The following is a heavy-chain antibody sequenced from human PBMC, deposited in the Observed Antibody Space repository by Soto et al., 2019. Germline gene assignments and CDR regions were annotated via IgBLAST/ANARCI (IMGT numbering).Heavy chain of an antibody. CDR1: GYTFISYG. CDR3: ARGDYSSHKDLYYALDV. Sequence: QVQLVQSGAEVKKPGASVKVSCKASGYTFISYGISWVRQAPGQGLEWMGWISGENGNTNYAQNLQGRVTMTTDTSTNTAYMELRSLRSDDTAVYYCARGDYSSHKDLYYALDVWGQGTTVTVSS. J-gene: IGHJ6*02. V-gene: IGHV1-18*01. D-gene: IGHD4-4*01. CDR2: ISGENGNT.